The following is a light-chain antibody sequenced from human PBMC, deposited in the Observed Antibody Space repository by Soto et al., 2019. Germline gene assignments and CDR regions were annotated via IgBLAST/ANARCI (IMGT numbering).Light chain of an antibody. CDR1: QSVISNY. V-gene: IGKV3-20*01. CDR3: QQYGSSLTWT. J-gene: IGKJ1*01. Sequence: EVVLTQSPGTVSLSPGERVTLSCRASQSVISNYLAWYQQRPGQAPRLLIYAASSRATGIPDRFSGSGSGTDFTLSISRLEPEDFAVYYCQQYGSSLTWTFGQGTNVE. CDR2: AAS.